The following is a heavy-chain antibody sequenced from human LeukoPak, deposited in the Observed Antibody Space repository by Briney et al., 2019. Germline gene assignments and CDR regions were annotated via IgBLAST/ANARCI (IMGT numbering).Heavy chain of an antibody. V-gene: IGHV3-21*01. CDR1: GFTVSSNY. D-gene: IGHD5-12*01. Sequence: GGSLRLSCAASGFTVSSNYMSWVRQAPGKGLEWVSSISSTSSHTYYAESVKGRFTISRDNAKNSLYLQMNSLRAEDTAVYYCASQDIVATTGAELDYWGQGTLVTVSS. J-gene: IGHJ4*02. CDR2: ISSTSSHT. CDR3: ASQDIVATTGAELDY.